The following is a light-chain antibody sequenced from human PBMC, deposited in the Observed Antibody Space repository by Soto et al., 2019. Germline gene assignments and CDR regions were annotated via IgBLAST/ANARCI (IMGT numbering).Light chain of an antibody. Sequence: QSVLTQPPSVSGAPGQGVTISCTGSSSNIGAGYDVHWYQQLPGAAPKLLIFGNDNRPSGVPDRFSGSRSGTSASLAITGLQAEDEADYYCQSYDRSLSGSVFGAGTKLTFL. J-gene: IGLJ1*01. CDR3: QSYDRSLSGSV. V-gene: IGLV1-40*01. CDR2: GND. CDR1: SSNIGAGYD.